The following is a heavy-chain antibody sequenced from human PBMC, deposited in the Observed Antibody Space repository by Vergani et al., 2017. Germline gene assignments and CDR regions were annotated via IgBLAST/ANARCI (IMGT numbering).Heavy chain of an antibody. V-gene: IGHV3-33*01. Sequence: QVQLVESGGGVVQPGRSLRLSCAASGFTFSSYGMHWVRQAPGKGLEWVAVIWYDGSNKYYADSVKGRFTISRDNSKNTLYLQMNSLRAEDTAVYYCAREWVELDFWSGYSYYYYGMDVWGQGP. CDR1: GFTFSSYG. CDR3: AREWVELDFWSGYSYYYYGMDV. J-gene: IGHJ6*02. D-gene: IGHD3-3*01. CDR2: IWYDGSNK.